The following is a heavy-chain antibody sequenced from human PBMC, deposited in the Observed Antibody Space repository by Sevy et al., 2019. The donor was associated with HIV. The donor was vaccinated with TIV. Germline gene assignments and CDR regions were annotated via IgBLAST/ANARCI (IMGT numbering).Heavy chain of an antibody. CDR2: ISYDGSNQ. CDR1: GFTFSSYG. V-gene: IGHV3-30*18. CDR3: AKGKETYYYYYGMDV. Sequence: GGSLRLSCAASGFTFSSYGMHWVRQGPGKGLEWVAIISYDGSNQYYPDSVKGRFTVSRDNSKNTLYLQMNSLRAEDKAVYYCAKGKETYYYYYGMDVWGQGTTVTVSS. J-gene: IGHJ6*02.